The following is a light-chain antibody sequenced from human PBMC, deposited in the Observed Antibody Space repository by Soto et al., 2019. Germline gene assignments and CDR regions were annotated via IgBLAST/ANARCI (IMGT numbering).Light chain of an antibody. CDR2: DVS. Sequence: QSALTQPASVSGSPGQSITISCTGTSSDVGAYNLVFWYQQHPGRAPKLFIFDVSDRPSGVSNRFSGSKSGNTASLTISGLQAEDEAFYYCSSYTNTSTLVFGGGTKLTVL. CDR3: SSYTNTSTLV. V-gene: IGLV2-14*03. CDR1: SSDVGAYNL. J-gene: IGLJ3*02.